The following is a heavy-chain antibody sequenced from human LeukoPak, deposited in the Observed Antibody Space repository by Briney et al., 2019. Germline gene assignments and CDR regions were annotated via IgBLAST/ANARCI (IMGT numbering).Heavy chain of an antibody. V-gene: IGHV3-21*01. Sequence: GGSLRLSCAASGFTFDSYSMNWVRQAPGKGLEWVSSITSSSNYIYYADSVKGRFTISRDNAKNSLYLQMNSLRAEDTAVYYCAKSGLNRFDYWGQGTLVTVSS. CDR1: GFTFDSYS. CDR2: ITSSSNYI. D-gene: IGHD2-15*01. J-gene: IGHJ4*02. CDR3: AKSGLNRFDY.